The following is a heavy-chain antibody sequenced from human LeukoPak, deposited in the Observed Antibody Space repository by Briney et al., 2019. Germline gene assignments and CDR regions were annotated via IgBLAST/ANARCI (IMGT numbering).Heavy chain of an antibody. Sequence: GGSLRLSCAASGFTFSTYGMHWVRQAPGKGLEWVAVISYDGSNKYYADSVKGRFTISRDNSKNTLYLQMNSLRAEDTAVYYCAKDRGGSSSWGLDYWGQGTLVTVSS. CDR1: GFTFSTYG. CDR3: AKDRGGSSSWGLDY. V-gene: IGHV3-30*18. J-gene: IGHJ4*02. CDR2: ISYDGSNK. D-gene: IGHD6-13*01.